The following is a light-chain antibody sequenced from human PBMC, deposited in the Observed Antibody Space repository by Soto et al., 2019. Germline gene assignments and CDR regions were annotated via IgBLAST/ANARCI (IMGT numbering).Light chain of an antibody. CDR1: QSISSY. V-gene: IGKV1-39*01. CDR3: QQSYSAPVT. Sequence: DIQMTQSPSSLSASIGDRVTITCRASQSISSYLNWFQQKPGEAPKLLIQAASSLQSGVPSRFSGSGSGTDFTLTINSLQPEHFAVYYCQQSYSAPVTFGQGTKL. J-gene: IGKJ2*01. CDR2: AAS.